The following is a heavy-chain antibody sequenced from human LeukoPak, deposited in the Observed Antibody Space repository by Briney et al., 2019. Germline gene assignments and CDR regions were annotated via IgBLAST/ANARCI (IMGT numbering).Heavy chain of an antibody. Sequence: PGGSLRLSCAASGFTFSSYAMHWVRQAPGKGLEWVAVISYDGSNKYYADSVKGRFTISRDNSKNTLYLQMNSLRAEDTAVYYCARDPDGSGSYLAFYYYYGMDVWGQGTTVTVS. CDR2: ISYDGSNK. J-gene: IGHJ6*02. CDR3: ARDPDGSGSYLAFYYYYGMDV. D-gene: IGHD3-10*01. V-gene: IGHV3-30-3*01. CDR1: GFTFSSYA.